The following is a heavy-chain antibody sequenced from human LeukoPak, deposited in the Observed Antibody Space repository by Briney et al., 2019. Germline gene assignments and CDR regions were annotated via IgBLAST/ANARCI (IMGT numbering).Heavy chain of an antibody. J-gene: IGHJ4*02. Sequence: GGSLRLSCAASGFTFSSYSMNWVRQAPGKGLEWLSLIYNGGTTYYADSVKGRFSISRDNSKNILYLQMNSLRAEDTAVYYCARRGYGDYAPFDYWGQGALVTVSS. CDR3: ARRGYGDYAPFDY. D-gene: IGHD4-17*01. V-gene: IGHV3-66*04. CDR2: IYNGGTT. CDR1: GFTFSSYS.